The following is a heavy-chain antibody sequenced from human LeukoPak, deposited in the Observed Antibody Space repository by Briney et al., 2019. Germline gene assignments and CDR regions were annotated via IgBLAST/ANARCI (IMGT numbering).Heavy chain of an antibody. Sequence: GGSLRLSCAASGFTFSSYGMHWVRQAPGKGLEWVAVISYDGSNKYYADSVKGRFTISRDNSKNTLCLQMNSLRAEDTAMYYCAKDGFDYWGQGTLVTVSS. CDR2: ISYDGSNK. J-gene: IGHJ4*02. CDR1: GFTFSSYG. V-gene: IGHV3-30*18. CDR3: AKDGFDY.